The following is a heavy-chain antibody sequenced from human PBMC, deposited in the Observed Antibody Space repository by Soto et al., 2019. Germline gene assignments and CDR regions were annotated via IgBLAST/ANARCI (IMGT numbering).Heavy chain of an antibody. J-gene: IGHJ4*02. CDR3: ARHSAMFE. Sequence: QLQLQESGPGLVKPSETLSLTCTVSGGSISRSSHYWGWIRQPPGKGLEWIASSDYGGSTYYNPSLKSRVTISVDTSKNQFSLGLSSVTAADTALYYCARHSAMFEWGQGTLVTVSS. V-gene: IGHV4-39*01. CDR2: SDYGGST. D-gene: IGHD3-10*02. CDR1: GGSISRSSHY.